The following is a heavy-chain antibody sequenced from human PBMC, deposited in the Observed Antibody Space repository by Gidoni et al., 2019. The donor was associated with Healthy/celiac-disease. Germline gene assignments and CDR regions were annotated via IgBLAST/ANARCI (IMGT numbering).Heavy chain of an antibody. Sequence: EVQLLESGGGLVQPGGSLRLSCAAAGFRFSSYARSWVRQAPGKGLEWFSAIIGSDGSTYYADSVKGRFTISRDNSKNTLYLQMNSLRAEDTAVYYCATKLAVAGIVYFQHWGQGTLVTVSS. V-gene: IGHV3-23*01. CDR1: GFRFSSYA. D-gene: IGHD6-19*01. J-gene: IGHJ1*01. CDR2: IIGSDGST. CDR3: ATKLAVAGIVYFQH.